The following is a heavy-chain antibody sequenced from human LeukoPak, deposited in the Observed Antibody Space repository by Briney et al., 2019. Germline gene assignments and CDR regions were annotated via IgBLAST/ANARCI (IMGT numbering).Heavy chain of an antibody. CDR3: ASGRGRYNYWYLDI. V-gene: IGHV4-59*11. J-gene: IGHJ2*01. CDR2: VYDSGST. CDR1: RGSLTTHY. D-gene: IGHD1-1*01. Sequence: PSETLSLTCTVSRGSLTTHYWNWIRQAPGKGPEWIGYVYDSGSTIYNPSLKSRLTISIDSSKNQFSLRLLSVTAADTAVYYCASGRGRYNYWYLDIWGRGTLVTVS.